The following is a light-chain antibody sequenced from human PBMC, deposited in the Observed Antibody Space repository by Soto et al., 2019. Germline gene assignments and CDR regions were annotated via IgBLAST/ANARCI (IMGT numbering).Light chain of an antibody. CDR2: EVS. Sequence: QSALTQPASVSGSPGQSITISCTGTSSDIGGYNYVSWYQQHPGKAPKVMIYEVSNRPSGVSNRFSGSKSGNTASLTISGLQAEDEAGYYCSSYTSSTTLVIFGGGTKVTVL. J-gene: IGLJ2*01. CDR3: SSYTSSTTLVI. CDR1: SSDIGGYNY. V-gene: IGLV2-14*01.